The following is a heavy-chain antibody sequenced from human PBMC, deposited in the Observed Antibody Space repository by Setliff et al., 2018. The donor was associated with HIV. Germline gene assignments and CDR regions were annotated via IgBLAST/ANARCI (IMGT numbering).Heavy chain of an antibody. Sequence: GESLKISCTASGFTVSRNCMSWVRQAPGKGLEWVSVIYTGGSTSYADSVKGRFTISRDNSKNALYLQMNSLRVEDTAVYFCATRGRAYYYDSSGYFDYWGQGALVTVSS. D-gene: IGHD3-22*01. V-gene: IGHV3-66*02. CDR3: ATRGRAYYYDSSGYFDY. CDR2: IYTGGST. CDR1: GFTVSRNC. J-gene: IGHJ4*02.